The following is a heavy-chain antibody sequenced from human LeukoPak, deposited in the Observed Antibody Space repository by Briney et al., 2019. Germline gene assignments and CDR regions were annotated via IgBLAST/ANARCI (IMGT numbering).Heavy chain of an antibody. D-gene: IGHD3-10*01. J-gene: IGHJ6*03. CDR3: AREFPYGSGSYYYYYMDV. CDR2: ISAYNGNT. Sequence: ASVKVSCKASGYTFTSYGISWVRQAPGQGLEWMGWISAYNGNTNYAQKLQGRVTMTTDTSTSTAYMELRSLSSDDTAVYYCAREFPYGSGSYYYYYMDVWGKGTTVTVSS. V-gene: IGHV1-18*01. CDR1: GYTFTSYG.